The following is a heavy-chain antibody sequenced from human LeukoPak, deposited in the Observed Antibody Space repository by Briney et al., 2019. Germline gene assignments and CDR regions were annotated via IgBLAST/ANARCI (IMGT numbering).Heavy chain of an antibody. Sequence: SQTLSPTCAVSGGSISSGDYYWSWIRQPPGKGLEWIGHIYYSRSTYYNPSLKSRVTISVDTSKNQFSLKLSSVTAADTAVYYCAREDGDSVSYYFGMDVWGQGTTVTVSS. V-gene: IGHV4-30-4*01. CDR3: AREDGDSVSYYFGMDV. D-gene: IGHD2-21*02. CDR2: IYYSRST. CDR1: GGSISSGDYY. J-gene: IGHJ6*02.